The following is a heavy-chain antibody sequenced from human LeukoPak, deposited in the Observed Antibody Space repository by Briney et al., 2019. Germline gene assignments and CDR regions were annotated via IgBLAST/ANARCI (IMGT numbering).Heavy chain of an antibody. Sequence: GGSLRLSCAASGFTFSSYAMSWVRQAPGKGLEWVSAISGSGGSTYYADSVKGRFTISRDNSKNTLYLQMNSLRAEDTAVSYCAKAEGLELQYFDYWGQGTLVTVSS. CDR1: GFTFSSYA. J-gene: IGHJ4*02. CDR2: ISGSGGST. V-gene: IGHV3-23*01. CDR3: AKAEGLELQYFDY. D-gene: IGHD1-7*01.